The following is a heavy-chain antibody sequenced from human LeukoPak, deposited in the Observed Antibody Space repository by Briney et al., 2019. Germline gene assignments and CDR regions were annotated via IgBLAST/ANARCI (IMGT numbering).Heavy chain of an antibody. Sequence: ASVKVSCKVSGYTLTELSMHWVRQAPGKGLEWMGGFDPEDGETIYAHKFQGRVTMTEDTSTDTAYMELSSLRSEDTAVYYCATTRIAAAGTPAKYYYYMDVWGKGTTVTVSS. D-gene: IGHD6-13*01. J-gene: IGHJ6*03. CDR3: ATTRIAAAGTPAKYYYYMDV. CDR1: GYTLTELS. V-gene: IGHV1-24*01. CDR2: FDPEDGET.